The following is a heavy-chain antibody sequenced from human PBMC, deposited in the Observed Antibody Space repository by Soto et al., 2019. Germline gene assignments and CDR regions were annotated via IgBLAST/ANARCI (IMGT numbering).Heavy chain of an antibody. CDR1: GYTFTSYG. D-gene: IGHD3-9*01. V-gene: IGHV1-18*01. CDR2: ISAYNGNT. CDR3: ARGGRYYDILTGYYTPSNWFDP. Sequence: QVPLVQSGAEVKKPGASVKVSCKASGYTFTSYGISWVRQAPGQGLEWMGWISAYNGNTNYAQKLQGRVTMTTDTSTSTAYMELSSLRSDDTAVYYCARGGRYYDILTGYYTPSNWFDPWGQGTLVTVSS. J-gene: IGHJ5*02.